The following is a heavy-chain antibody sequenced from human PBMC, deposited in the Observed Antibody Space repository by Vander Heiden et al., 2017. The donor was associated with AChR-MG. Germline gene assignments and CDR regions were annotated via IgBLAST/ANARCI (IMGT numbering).Heavy chain of an antibody. CDR2: ISGSGDIT. Sequence: EVQVLESGGGLVRPGGSLRLTFETAGAPFSSYAMSWVRQSPGKGLEWVSAISGSGDITYYADAVKGRFTISRDNSKTTLYLKMKRLRAEDTAVYYCAKHDSDYSSFDYWGQGTLVTVSS. CDR3: AKHDSDYSSFDY. D-gene: IGHD4-4*01. CDR1: GAPFSSYA. J-gene: IGHJ4*02. V-gene: IGHV3-23*01.